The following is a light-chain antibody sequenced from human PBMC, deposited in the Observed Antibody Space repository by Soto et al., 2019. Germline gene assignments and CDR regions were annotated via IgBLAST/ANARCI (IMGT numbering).Light chain of an antibody. CDR3: QQYGSSPWT. J-gene: IGKJ1*01. V-gene: IGKV3-20*01. CDR1: QSVSSSY. CDR2: GAS. Sequence: DIVLTQSPGTLSLSPGERDPLSCRARQSVSSSYLAWYQQKPGQAPRLLIYGASSRATGIPDRFSGSGSGTDFTLTISRLEPEDFAVYYCQQYGSSPWTFGQGTKQEIK.